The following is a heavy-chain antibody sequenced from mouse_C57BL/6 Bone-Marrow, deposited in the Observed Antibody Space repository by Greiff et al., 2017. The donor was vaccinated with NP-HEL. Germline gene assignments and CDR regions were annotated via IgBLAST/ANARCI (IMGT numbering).Heavy chain of an antibody. D-gene: IGHD2-4*01. CDR1: GYTFTSYT. CDR2: INPSSGYT. J-gene: IGHJ4*01. Sequence: QVQLKESGAELARPGASVKMSCKASGYTFTSYTMHWVKQRPGQGLEWIGYINPSSGYTKYNQKFKDKATLTADKSSRTAYMQLSSLTSEDSAVYYCARTNIYYDYDVLAMDYWGQGTSVTVSS. CDR3: ARTNIYYDYDVLAMDY. V-gene: IGHV1-4*01.